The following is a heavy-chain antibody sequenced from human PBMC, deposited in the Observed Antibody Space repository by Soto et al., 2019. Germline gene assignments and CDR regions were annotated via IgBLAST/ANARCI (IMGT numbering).Heavy chain of an antibody. Sequence: GESLKISCKGSGYSFSNYYIGWVRQMPGKGLEWVGFIYPDDSDTKYSPSFQGQVTISADKSINTAYLQWSSLKASDTAMYYCARVKDELLWPNWFDPWGQGTLVTVSS. CDR1: GYSFSNYY. CDR2: IYPDDSDT. CDR3: ARVKDELLWPNWFDP. V-gene: IGHV5-51*01. J-gene: IGHJ5*02. D-gene: IGHD1-7*01.